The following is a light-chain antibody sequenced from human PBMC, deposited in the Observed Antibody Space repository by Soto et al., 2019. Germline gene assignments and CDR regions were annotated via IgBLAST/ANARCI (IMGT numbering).Light chain of an antibody. CDR1: QSFRCL. J-gene: IGKJ5*01. CDR3: QQRHMWPIT. V-gene: IGKV3-11*01. Sequence: EGMFTQSPVSLSLSPVERATLSFLASQSFRCLLAWYQQKPGQAPRLLIYDSYSRATGIPPRCSGSGAGTDFTLTISSLEPEDSAVYYWQQRHMWPITFGQGTRLEIK. CDR2: DSY.